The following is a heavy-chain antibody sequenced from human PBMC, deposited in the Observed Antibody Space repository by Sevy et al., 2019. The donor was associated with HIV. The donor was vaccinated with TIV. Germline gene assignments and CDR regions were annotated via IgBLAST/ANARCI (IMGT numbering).Heavy chain of an antibody. Sequence: SETLSLTCTVSGGSISSGSYYWSWIRQPAGKGLEWIGRIYTRGSTNYNPSLKSRVTISVDTSKNQFSLKLSSVTAADTAVYYCAREEGFYYYYMDVWGKGTTVTVSS. V-gene: IGHV4-61*02. J-gene: IGHJ6*03. CDR2: IYTRGST. CDR3: AREEGFYYYYMDV. CDR1: GGSISSGSYY.